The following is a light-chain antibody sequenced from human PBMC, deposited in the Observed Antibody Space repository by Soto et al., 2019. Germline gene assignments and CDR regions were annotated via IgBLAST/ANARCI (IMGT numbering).Light chain of an antibody. J-gene: IGKJ5*01. Sequence: SPATLSLSPGERATLSCRASHSVTRFLAWYQQKPGQAPRLLIYDASNRATGIPARFSGSGSGADFTLTISSLEPEDFAVYYCQQRSNLPPSNTFGQGTRLEIK. CDR2: DAS. V-gene: IGKV3-11*01. CDR1: HSVTRF. CDR3: QQRSNLPPSNT.